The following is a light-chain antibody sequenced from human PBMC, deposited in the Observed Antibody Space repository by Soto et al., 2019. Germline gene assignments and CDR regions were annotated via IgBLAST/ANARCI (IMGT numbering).Light chain of an antibody. CDR1: QSVSSY. V-gene: IGKV3-11*01. Sequence: EIVLTQSPAPLSLSPGERATLSCRASQSVSSYLAWYQQKPGQAPRLLIYDASNRATGIPARFSGSGSGTDFTLTISSLEPEDFAVYYCQQRSNWPPTFGGGTKVDIK. CDR3: QQRSNWPPT. J-gene: IGKJ4*01. CDR2: DAS.